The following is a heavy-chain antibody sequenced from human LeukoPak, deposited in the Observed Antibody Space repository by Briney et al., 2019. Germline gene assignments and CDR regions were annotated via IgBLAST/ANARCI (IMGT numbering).Heavy chain of an antibody. D-gene: IGHD2-2*01. CDR1: GGSFSGYY. Sequence: PSETLPLTCAVYGGSFSGYYRSWIRQPPGKGLEWIGEINHSGSTNYNPSLKSRVTISVDTSKNQFSLKLSSVTAADTAVYYCARGYCSSTSCYRRNWFDPWGQGTLVTVSS. CDR3: ARGYCSSTSCYRRNWFDP. V-gene: IGHV4-34*01. J-gene: IGHJ5*02. CDR2: INHSGST.